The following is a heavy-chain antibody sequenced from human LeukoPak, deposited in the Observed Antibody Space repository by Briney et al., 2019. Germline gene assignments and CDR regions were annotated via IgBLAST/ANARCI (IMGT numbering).Heavy chain of an antibody. CDR1: GGSFSGYY. CDR2: INHSGST. D-gene: IGHD6-19*01. CDR3: ARDRYSSGWYYFDY. Sequence: SETLSLTCAVYGGSFSGYYWSWIRQPPGKGLEWIGEINHSGSTNYNPSLKSRATISVDTSKNQFSLKLSSVTAADTAVYYCARDRYSSGWYYFDYWGQGTLVTVSS. V-gene: IGHV4-34*01. J-gene: IGHJ4*02.